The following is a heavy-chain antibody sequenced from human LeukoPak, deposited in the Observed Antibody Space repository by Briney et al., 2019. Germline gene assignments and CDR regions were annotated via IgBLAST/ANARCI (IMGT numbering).Heavy chain of an antibody. CDR3: AKSRGGSCYSPLDS. D-gene: IGHD2-15*01. J-gene: IGHJ4*02. CDR2: ICGSDTSS. Sequence: GGSLRLSCAGSGFTFGTYAMAWVRQAPGKGLDWVSAICGSDTSSYYADSVKGRFTISRDNFKNTLFLHMNSLRVEDTAVYYCAKSRGGSCYSPLDSWGQGTLVTVSS. V-gene: IGHV3-23*01. CDR1: GFTFGTYA.